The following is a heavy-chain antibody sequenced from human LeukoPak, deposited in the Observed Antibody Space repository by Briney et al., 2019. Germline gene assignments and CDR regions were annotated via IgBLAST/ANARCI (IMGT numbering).Heavy chain of an antibody. J-gene: IGHJ5*02. CDR3: ARDAGGTWFDP. Sequence: SETLSLTCTVSGGSISTFSWNWIRQPPGQGLEWIGYVNSNGGTYNNPSLKSRVTVSLDMSKNQFSLKLSSTTAADTAVYYCARDAGGTWFDPWGQGILVTVSS. CDR1: GGSISTFS. CDR2: VNSNGGT. V-gene: IGHV4-59*01.